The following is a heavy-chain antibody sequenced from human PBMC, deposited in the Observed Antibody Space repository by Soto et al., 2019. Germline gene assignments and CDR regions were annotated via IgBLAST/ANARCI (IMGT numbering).Heavy chain of an antibody. J-gene: IGHJ4*02. CDR3: ARGVSMLPGGLTSTLDY. V-gene: IGHV4-30-4*01. CDR1: GDTIYSDNYY. CDR2: IYYSGRT. D-gene: IGHD2-8*02. Sequence: QLQESGPGLVKPSETLSLTCTVSGDTIYSDNYYWSWIRQSPGKGLEWIGYIYYSGRTYYNPCLRSRFSISVDTSKNQFFLKMRAATAADTAVYYCARGVSMLPGGLTSTLDYWGLGTLVTVSS.